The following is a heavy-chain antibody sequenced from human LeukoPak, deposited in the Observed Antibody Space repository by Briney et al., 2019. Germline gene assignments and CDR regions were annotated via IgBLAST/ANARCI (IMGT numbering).Heavy chain of an antibody. CDR3: AKDRLGIVVVVAATGYFDY. CDR2: IRYDGSNK. V-gene: IGHV3-30*02. D-gene: IGHD2-15*01. Sequence: PGGSLRLSCAASGFTFSSYGMHWGRQAPGKGLEWVSFIRYDGSNKYYADSVKGRFTISRDNSKNTLYLQMNSLRAEDTAVYYCAKDRLGIVVVVAATGYFDYWGQGTLVTVSS. CDR1: GFTFSSYG. J-gene: IGHJ4*02.